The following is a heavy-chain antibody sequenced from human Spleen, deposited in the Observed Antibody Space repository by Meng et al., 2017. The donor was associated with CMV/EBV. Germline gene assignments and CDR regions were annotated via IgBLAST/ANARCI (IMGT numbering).Heavy chain of an antibody. D-gene: IGHD3-22*01. CDR1: CASISSGDNY. V-gene: IGHV4-30-4*01. Sequence: TFSCASISSGDNYWSWIRQPPGKGLEWIGYFYYSGTTSYNPSLTSRVTISLDTSKNQFSLKLTSVIAADTAVYYCARATGSSGYFYYWGQGTLVTVSS. CDR2: FYYSGTT. CDR3: ARATGSSGYFYY. J-gene: IGHJ4*02.